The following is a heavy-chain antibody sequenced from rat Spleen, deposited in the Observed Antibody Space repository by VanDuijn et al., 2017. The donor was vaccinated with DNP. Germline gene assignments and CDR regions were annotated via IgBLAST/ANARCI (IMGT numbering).Heavy chain of an antibody. J-gene: IGHJ3*01. V-gene: IGHV4-2*01. CDR3: ARLGWHGWFAY. CDR2: INKDSSTM. D-gene: IGHD1-11*01. Sequence: EVKLVESGGGLVQPGRSLKLSCAASGFNLNDYWMGWVRQAPGKGLEWIGEINKDSSTMNYNPSLKYKFTISRDNAQNTLYLQMSKLGSEDTAIYYCARLGWHGWFAYWGQGTLVTVSS. CDR1: GFNLNDYW.